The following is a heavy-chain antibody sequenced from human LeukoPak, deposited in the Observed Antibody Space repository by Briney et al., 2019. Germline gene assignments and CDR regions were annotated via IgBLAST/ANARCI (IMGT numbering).Heavy chain of an antibody. Sequence: PGGSLRLSCAASGFTFSSNWMHWVRHAPGKGLVWVSRINSDGRSTSYADSVKGRFTISRDNAKNTLYLQMNSLRAEDTAVYYCASKAGLALDYWGQGTLVTVSS. CDR3: ASKAGLALDY. J-gene: IGHJ4*02. D-gene: IGHD6-13*01. CDR2: INSDGRST. CDR1: GFTFSSNW. V-gene: IGHV3-74*01.